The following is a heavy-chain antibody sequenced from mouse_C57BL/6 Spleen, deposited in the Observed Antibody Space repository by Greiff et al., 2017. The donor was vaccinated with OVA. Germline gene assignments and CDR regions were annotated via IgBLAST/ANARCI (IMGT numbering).Heavy chain of an antibody. V-gene: IGHV5-6*01. CDR3: AREASDPFAY. CDR1: GFTFSSYG. Sequence: EVMLVESGGDLVKPGGSLKLSCAASGFTFSSYGMSWVRQTPDKRLEWVATISSGGSYTYYPDSVKGRFTISRDNAKNTLYLQMSSLKSEDTAMYYCAREASDPFAYWGQGTLVTVSA. J-gene: IGHJ3*01. D-gene: IGHD3-2*02. CDR2: ISSGGSYT.